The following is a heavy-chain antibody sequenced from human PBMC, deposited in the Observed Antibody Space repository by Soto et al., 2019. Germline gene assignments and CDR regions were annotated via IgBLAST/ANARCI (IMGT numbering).Heavy chain of an antibody. Sequence: QVQLMQSGAEVKKPGSSVKVSCKASGGTFSSYTISWVRQAPGQGLEWMGRIIPILGIANYAQKFQGRVTITADKSTSTAYMELSSLRSEDTAVYYCARDPTVTKDHPVDYWGQGTLVTVSS. CDR1: GGTFSSYT. CDR2: IIPILGIA. D-gene: IGHD4-17*01. J-gene: IGHJ4*02. CDR3: ARDPTVTKDHPVDY. V-gene: IGHV1-69*08.